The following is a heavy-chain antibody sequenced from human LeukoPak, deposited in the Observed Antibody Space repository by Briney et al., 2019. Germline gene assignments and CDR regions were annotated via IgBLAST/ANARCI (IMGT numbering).Heavy chain of an antibody. CDR1: GFTVSSNY. CDR3: ARGYHFWSGIPFDY. CDR2: IYSGGST. V-gene: IGHV3-66*02. Sequence: GGSLRLSCAASGFTVSSNYMSWVRQAPGKGLEWVSVIYSGGSTYYADSVKGRFTISRDNSKNTLYLQMNSLRAEDTAVYYCARGYHFWSGIPFDYWGQGTLVTVSS. D-gene: IGHD3-3*01. J-gene: IGHJ4*02.